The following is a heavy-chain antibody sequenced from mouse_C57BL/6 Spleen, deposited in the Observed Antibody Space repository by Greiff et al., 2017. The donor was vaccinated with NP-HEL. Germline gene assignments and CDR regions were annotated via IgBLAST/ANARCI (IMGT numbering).Heavy chain of an antibody. V-gene: IGHV1-82*01. CDR2: IYPGDGDT. CDR3: AVWDEDFDY. CDR1: GYAFSSSW. Sequence: LQESGPELVKPGASVKISCKASGYAFSSSWMNWVKQRPGKGLEWIGRIYPGDGDTNYNGKFKGKATLTADKSSSTAYMQLSSLTSEDSAVYFCAVWDEDFDYWGQGTTLTVSS. J-gene: IGHJ2*01. D-gene: IGHD4-1*01.